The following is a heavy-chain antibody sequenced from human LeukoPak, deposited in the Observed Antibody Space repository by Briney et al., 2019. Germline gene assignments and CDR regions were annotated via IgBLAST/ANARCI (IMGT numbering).Heavy chain of an antibody. D-gene: IGHD3-10*01. CDR2: ISGSGVST. V-gene: IGHV3-23*01. CDR1: GFTFSSYA. J-gene: IGHJ4*02. CDR3: VYKRLWFGELLY. Sequence: GGSLRLSCAASGFTFSSYAMSWVRQAPGKGLEWVSAISGSGVSTYHADSVKGRFTISRDNSKNALYLQMNSLRAEDTAVYYCVYKRLWFGELLYWGQGTLVTVSS.